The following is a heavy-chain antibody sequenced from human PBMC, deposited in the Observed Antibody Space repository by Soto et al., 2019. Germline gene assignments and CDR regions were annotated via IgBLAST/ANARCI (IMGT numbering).Heavy chain of an antibody. D-gene: IGHD5-18*01. Sequence: ASVKVSCKASGYTFTGYYMHCVRQAPGQGLEWMGWINPNSGGTNYAQKFQGWVTMTRDTSISTAYMELSRLRSDDTAVYYCARDLVPSYGYLQPFDYWGQGTLVTVSS. V-gene: IGHV1-2*04. CDR1: GYTFTGYY. CDR3: ARDLVPSYGYLQPFDY. CDR2: INPNSGGT. J-gene: IGHJ4*02.